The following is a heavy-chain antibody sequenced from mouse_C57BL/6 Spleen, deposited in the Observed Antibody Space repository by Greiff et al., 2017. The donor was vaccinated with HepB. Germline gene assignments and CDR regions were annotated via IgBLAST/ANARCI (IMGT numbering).Heavy chain of an antibody. D-gene: IGHD1-1*01. CDR1: GYTFTSYW. V-gene: IGHV1-53*01. CDR3: ARSRYYGSSPFDY. Sequence: QVQLKESGTELVKPGASVKLSCKASGYTFTSYWMHWVKQRPGQGLEWIGNINPSNGGTNYNEKFKSKATLTVDKSSSTAYMQLSSLTSEDSAVYYCARSRYYGSSPFDYWGQGTTLTVSS. J-gene: IGHJ2*01. CDR2: INPSNGGT.